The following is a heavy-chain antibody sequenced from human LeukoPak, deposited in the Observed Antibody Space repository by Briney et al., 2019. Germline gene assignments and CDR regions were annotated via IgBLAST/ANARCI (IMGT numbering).Heavy chain of an antibody. CDR1: GFTFSSYG. CDR2: ISYDGSNK. V-gene: IGHV3-30*03. D-gene: IGHD3-10*01. Sequence: GGSLRLSCAASGFTFSSYGVHWVRQAPGKGLEWVAVISYDGSNKYYADSVKGRFTISRGNSKNTLYLQMNSLRAEDTAVYYCEAPGGYFDYWGQGTLVTVSS. J-gene: IGHJ4*02. CDR3: EAPGGYFDY.